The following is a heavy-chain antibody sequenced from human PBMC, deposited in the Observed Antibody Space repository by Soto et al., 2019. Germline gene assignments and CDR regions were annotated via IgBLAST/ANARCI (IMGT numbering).Heavy chain of an antibody. CDR2: ILPSFGRP. CDR3: ARVRAAGYYYYGMDV. Sequence: QVQLVQSGAEVKKPGSSVKVSCKASGGAFSSYAISWVRQASGQGLEWMGGILPSFGRPNYAQKFQGRVTITADESTSTVYMEVSSLRSDDTAVYYCARVRAAGYYYYGMDVWGQGTTVTVSS. J-gene: IGHJ6*02. V-gene: IGHV1-69*01. D-gene: IGHD6-25*01. CDR1: GGAFSSYA.